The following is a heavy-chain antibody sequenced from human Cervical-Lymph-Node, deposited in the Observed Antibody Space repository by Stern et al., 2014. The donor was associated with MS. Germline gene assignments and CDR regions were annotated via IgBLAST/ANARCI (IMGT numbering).Heavy chain of an antibody. CDR2: IVVGSGNT. Sequence: QLVESEPEVKKPGTSVKVSCKASGFTFTSSAVQWVRQARGQRLEWIGWIVVGSGNTNYAQKFQERVTITRDMSTSTAYMELSSLRSEDTAVYYCAAKRSDYSGIWFDPWGQGTLVTVSS. V-gene: IGHV1-58*01. D-gene: IGHD4-17*01. CDR3: AAKRSDYSGIWFDP. CDR1: GFTFTSSA. J-gene: IGHJ5*02.